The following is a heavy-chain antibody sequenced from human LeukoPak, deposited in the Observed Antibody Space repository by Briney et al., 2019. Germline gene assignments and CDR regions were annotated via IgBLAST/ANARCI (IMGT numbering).Heavy chain of an antibody. D-gene: IGHD6-13*01. J-gene: IGHJ5*02. Sequence: SETLSLTCTVSGGSISSSGYYWGWIRQSPGKGLEWIGANDYSGNSYYNPSFKSRVTISVDMSKKQFSLNLTSVTAADTAVYYCARHPLEAAAGPVNWFDPWGQGTLVTVSS. V-gene: IGHV4-39*01. CDR3: ARHPLEAAAGPVNWFDP. CDR1: GGSISSSGYY. CDR2: NDYSGNS.